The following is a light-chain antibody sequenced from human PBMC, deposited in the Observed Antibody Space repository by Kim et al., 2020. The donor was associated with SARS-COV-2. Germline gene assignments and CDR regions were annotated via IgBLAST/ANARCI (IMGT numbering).Light chain of an antibody. Sequence: EIVMTQSPATLSVSPGERATLSCRASQSVSSNLAWYQQKPGQAPRLLIYGASTRATGIPGRFSGSGSGTEFTLTISSLQSEDFAVYYCQQYSRWPLTFAGETKMDSK. CDR2: GAS. V-gene: IGKV3-15*01. CDR1: QSVSSN. CDR3: QQYSRWPLT. J-gene: IGKJ4*01.